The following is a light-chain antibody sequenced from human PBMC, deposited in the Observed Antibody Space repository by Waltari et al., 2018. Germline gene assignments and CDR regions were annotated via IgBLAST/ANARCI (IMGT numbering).Light chain of an antibody. J-gene: IGLJ2*01. CDR1: GPKSWY. Sequence: ELTKDPAVSVALGQTVTITCQVDGPKSWYDRVYQQKPGQAPVLVIYGKNNRPSAIPDRFSGSSSGNTASLTIPGAQAEDEADYYCNSRDSSGNHVVFGGGTKLTVL. CDR2: GKN. CDR3: NSRDSSGNHVV. V-gene: IGLV3-19*01.